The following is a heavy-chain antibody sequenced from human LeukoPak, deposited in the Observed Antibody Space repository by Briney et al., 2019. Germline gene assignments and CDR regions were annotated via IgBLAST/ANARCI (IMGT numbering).Heavy chain of an antibody. Sequence: GGSLRLSCSASGFTFTTYAMTWVRQPPGKGLEWDSGISGTGDTTSYADSVKGRFTISRDNSKNTLFLQMNSLRAEDTAIYYCAKASAFYFDTSGYPIPRYYDFWGQGTLVTVSA. J-gene: IGHJ4*02. CDR3: AKASAFYFDTSGYPIPRYYDF. V-gene: IGHV3-23*01. CDR1: GFTFTTYA. D-gene: IGHD3-22*01. CDR2: ISGTGDTT.